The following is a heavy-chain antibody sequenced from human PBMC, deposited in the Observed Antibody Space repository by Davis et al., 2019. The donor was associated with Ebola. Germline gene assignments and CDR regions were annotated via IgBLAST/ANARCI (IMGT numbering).Heavy chain of an antibody. CDR2: IKQDGSEK. Sequence: PGGSLRLSCAASGFTFSSYWMSWVRQAPGKGLEWVANIKQDGSEKYYVDSVKGRFTISRDNAKNSLYLQMNSLRAEDTAVYYCARVGVVVPAAIGVHAMAFDYWGQGTLVTVSS. D-gene: IGHD2-2*02. CDR3: ARVGVVVPAAIGVHAMAFDY. CDR1: GFTFSSYW. V-gene: IGHV3-7*01. J-gene: IGHJ4*02.